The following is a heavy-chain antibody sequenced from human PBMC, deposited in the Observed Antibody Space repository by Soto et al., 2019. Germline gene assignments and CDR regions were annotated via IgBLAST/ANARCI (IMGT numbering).Heavy chain of an antibody. CDR1: GGSISSYD. CDR3: AREVMSTIFGVVIEHSWFDS. D-gene: IGHD3-3*01. Sequence: SSETLSLTCTVSGGSISSYDWSWIRQPPGKGLEWIGYIYYSGSTNYNPSLKSRVTISVDTSKNQVSLKLSSVTAADTAVYYCAREVMSTIFGVVIEHSWFDSWGQGTLVAVSS. CDR2: IYYSGST. V-gene: IGHV4-59*01. J-gene: IGHJ5*01.